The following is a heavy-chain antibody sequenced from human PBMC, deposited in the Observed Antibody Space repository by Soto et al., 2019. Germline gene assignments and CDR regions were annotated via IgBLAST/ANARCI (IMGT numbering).Heavy chain of an antibody. CDR1: GLTVSNNY. CDR3: ARGDFDS. V-gene: IGHV3-53*01. CDR2: IFSGGNT. J-gene: IGHJ4*02. Sequence: EVQLVESGGGLIQPGGSLRLSCAASGLTVSNNYMSWVRQAPGKGLEWVSIIFSGGNTYYADSVKGRFTISRDNSKNTVYLQMNSLRAEDTAVYHCARGDFDSWGQGTLVTVSS.